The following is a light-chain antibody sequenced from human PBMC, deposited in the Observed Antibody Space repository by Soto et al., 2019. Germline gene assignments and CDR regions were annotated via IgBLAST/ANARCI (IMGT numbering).Light chain of an antibody. V-gene: IGKV1-33*01. J-gene: IGKJ2*01. CDR2: DAS. CDR3: QQDDNLPPL. CDR1: QDISNY. Sequence: DIQMTQSPSSLSASVGDRVTITCQSSQDISNYLHWYQQKPGKAPKLLIYDASNLETGVPSRFSGSGSGTDFTFTISSLQPEDIATYYCQQDDNLPPLFGQGTKLEIK.